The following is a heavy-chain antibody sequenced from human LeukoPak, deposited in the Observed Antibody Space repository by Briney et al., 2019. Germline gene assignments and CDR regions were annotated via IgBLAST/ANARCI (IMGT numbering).Heavy chain of an antibody. D-gene: IGHD6-13*01. V-gene: IGHV1-2*02. Sequence: ASVKVSCRASGYTFTGYYMHWIRQAPGQGLEWMGWINPNSGRTNYAQKFQGRVTITADKSTSTAYMELSSLRSEDTAVYYCARGSSSRFTYYYYMDVWGKGTTVTVSS. J-gene: IGHJ6*03. CDR3: ARGSSSRFTYYYYMDV. CDR2: INPNSGRT. CDR1: GYTFTGYY.